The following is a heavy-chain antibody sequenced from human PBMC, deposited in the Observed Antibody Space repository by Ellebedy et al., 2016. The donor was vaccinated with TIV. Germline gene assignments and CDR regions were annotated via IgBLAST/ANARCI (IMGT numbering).Heavy chain of an antibody. CDR2: IYYSGGT. V-gene: IGHV4-39*01. CDR3: TRHLTVAGRNYYFDL. J-gene: IGHJ2*01. CDR1: GGSISDSAYY. Sequence: ESLKISCTVSGGSISDSAYYWAWIRQSPGEGLGWIGSIYYSGGTYYNPSLKSRVTLSVDTSKNQFSLRLTSVTAADMALYYCTRHLTVAGRNYYFDLWGRGTLVTVSS. D-gene: IGHD6-19*01.